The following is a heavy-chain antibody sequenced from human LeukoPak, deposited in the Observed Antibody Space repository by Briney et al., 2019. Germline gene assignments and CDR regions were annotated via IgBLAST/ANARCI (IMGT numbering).Heavy chain of an antibody. J-gene: IGHJ4*02. D-gene: IGHD3-22*01. V-gene: IGHV3-21*01. Sequence: KSGGSLRLSRAASGFSFGSYSMNWVRQAPGKGLEWVSSISSTSRSSYIFYAESVEGRFTISRDNTKNSLFLQMNSLIAEDTAVYYCARGYIDNLGYSPRSAFDKWGQGTLVTVSS. CDR3: ARGYIDNLGYSPRSAFDK. CDR2: ISSTSRSSYI. CDR1: GFSFGSYS.